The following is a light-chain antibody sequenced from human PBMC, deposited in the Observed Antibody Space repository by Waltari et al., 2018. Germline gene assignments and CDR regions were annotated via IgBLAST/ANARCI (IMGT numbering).Light chain of an antibody. CDR1: QGITTY. CDR2: TAS. Sequence: IQLTQSPSSLSVSVGDRVTITCWASQGITTYLAWYQQKPGKAPKLLIYTASTLQSGVPSRFSGSGSGTDFTLTISSLQPEDFATYYCQQLYSFPFTFGPGTKVDI. CDR3: QQLYSFPFT. V-gene: IGKV1-9*01. J-gene: IGKJ3*01.